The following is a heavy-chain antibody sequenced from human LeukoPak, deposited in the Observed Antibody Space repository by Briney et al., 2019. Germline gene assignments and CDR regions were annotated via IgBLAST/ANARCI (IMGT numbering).Heavy chain of an antibody. J-gene: IGHJ4*02. D-gene: IGHD3-22*01. CDR2: VNPSGGST. V-gene: IGHV1-46*01. Sequence: ASVKVSCKASGYTFASYYMHWVRQAPGQGLEWMGIVNPSGGSTSYAQKFQGRVTMTRDTSTSTVYMELSSLRSEDTAVYYCARSPKEVVDPIYWGQGTLVTVSS. CDR3: ARSPKEVVDPIY. CDR1: GYTFASYY.